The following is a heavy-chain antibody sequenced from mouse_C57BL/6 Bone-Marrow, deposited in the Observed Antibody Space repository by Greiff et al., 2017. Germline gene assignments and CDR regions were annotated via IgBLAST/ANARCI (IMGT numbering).Heavy chain of an antibody. CDR1: GFTFSNYW. V-gene: IGHV6-3*01. CDR3: TGLWAWFAY. Sequence: EVQLQESGGGLVQPGGSMKLSCVASGFTFSNYWMNWVRQSPEKGLEWVAQIRLKSDNYATHYAESVKGRFTISRDDSKSSVYLQMNNLRAEDTGIYYCTGLWAWFAYWGQGTLVTVSA. D-gene: IGHD1-1*02. J-gene: IGHJ3*01. CDR2: IRLKSDNYAT.